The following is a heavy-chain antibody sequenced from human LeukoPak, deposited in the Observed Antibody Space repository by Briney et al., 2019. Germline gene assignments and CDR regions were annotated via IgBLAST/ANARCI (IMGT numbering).Heavy chain of an antibody. CDR2: FDPEEGET. V-gene: IGHV1-24*01. D-gene: IGHD3-10*01. CDR3: VSDPITMIRGVIIEGFDP. Sequence: ASVKVSCKVSGYTLTEISMHWVRQAPGKGLEWGGGFDPEEGETIYAQKFQGRVTMTEDTSTDTAYMELSSLRSEDTAVFYCVSDPITMIRGVIIEGFDPWGQATLVTVSS. CDR1: GYTLTEIS. J-gene: IGHJ5*02.